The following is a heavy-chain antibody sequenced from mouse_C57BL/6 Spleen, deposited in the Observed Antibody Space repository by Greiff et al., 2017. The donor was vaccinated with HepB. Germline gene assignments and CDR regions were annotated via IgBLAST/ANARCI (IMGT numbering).Heavy chain of an antibody. CDR2: INPNNGCT. CDR3: ARHNYYGSSYWYFDV. J-gene: IGHJ1*03. CDR1: GYTFTDYN. V-gene: IGHV1-18*01. Sequence: VQLQQSGPELVKPGASVKIPCKASGYTFTDYNIDWVKQSHGKSLEWIGDINPNNGCTIYNQKFKGKATLTVDKSSSTAYMELRSLTSEDTAVYYCARHNYYGSSYWYFDVWGTGTTVTVSS. D-gene: IGHD1-1*01.